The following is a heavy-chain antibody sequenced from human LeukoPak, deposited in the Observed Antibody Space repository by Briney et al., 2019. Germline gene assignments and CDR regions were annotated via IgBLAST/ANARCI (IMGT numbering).Heavy chain of an antibody. CDR3: ARYCSSTSCSTGSDAFDI. CDR2: INPSGGST. CDR1: GYTFTSYY. D-gene: IGHD2-2*01. Sequence: ASVKVSCKASGYTFTSYYMHWVRQAPGQGLEWMGIINPSGGSTSYAQKFQGRVTMTRDTSTSTVYVELSSLRSEDTAVYYCARYCSSTSCSTGSDAFDIWGQGTMVTVSS. J-gene: IGHJ3*02. V-gene: IGHV1-46*01.